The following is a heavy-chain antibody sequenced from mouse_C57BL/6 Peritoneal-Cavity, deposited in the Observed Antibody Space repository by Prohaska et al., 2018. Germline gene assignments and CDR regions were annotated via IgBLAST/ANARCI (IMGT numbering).Heavy chain of an antibody. CDR2: IRLKSDNYAT. V-gene: IGHV6-3*01. CDR1: GFTFSNYW. CDR3: TRFAY. J-gene: IGHJ3*01. Sequence: EVKLEESGGGLVQPGGSMKLSCVASGFTFSNYWMNWVRQSPEKGLEWVAQIRLKSDNYATHYAESVKGRFTISRDDSKSSVYLHMNNLRAEDTGIYYCTRFAYWGQGTLVTVSA.